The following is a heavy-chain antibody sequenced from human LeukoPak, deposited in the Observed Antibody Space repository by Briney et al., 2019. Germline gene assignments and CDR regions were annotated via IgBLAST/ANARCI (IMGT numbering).Heavy chain of an antibody. CDR2: MNPNSGNT. V-gene: IGHV1-8*02. Sequence: ASVKVSCKASGGTFSSYAINWVRQATGQGLEWMGWMNPNSGNTDYAQKFQGRVTMTRNTSISTAYMELSSLRSDDTAVYYCARLVRGIIITKSYNWFDPWGQGTLVTVSS. J-gene: IGHJ5*02. D-gene: IGHD3-10*01. CDR3: ARLVRGIIITKSYNWFDP. CDR1: GGTFSSYA.